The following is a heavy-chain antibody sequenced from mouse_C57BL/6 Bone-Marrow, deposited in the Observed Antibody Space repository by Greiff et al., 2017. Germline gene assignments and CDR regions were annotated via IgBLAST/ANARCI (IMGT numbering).Heavy chain of an antibody. V-gene: IGHV15-2*01. CDR3: ARRTTVVATDWYFDV. D-gene: IGHD1-1*01. CDR1: DSEVFPIAY. CDR2: ILPSIGRT. J-gene: IGHJ1*03. Sequence: QVQLKESGSELRSPGSSVKLSCKDFDSEVFPIAYMSWVRQKPGHGFEWIGGILPSIGRTIYGEKFEDKATLDADTLSNTAYLELNSLTSEDSAIYYCARRTTVVATDWYFDVWGTGTTVTVSS.